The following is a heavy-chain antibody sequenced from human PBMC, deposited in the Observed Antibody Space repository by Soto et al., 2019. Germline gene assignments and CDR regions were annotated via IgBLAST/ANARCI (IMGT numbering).Heavy chain of an antibody. CDR1: GGPFSSYH. CDR3: AKAAVTTSSTWLPP. Sequence: QVQLVQSGAEVKKPGSSVKLSCKASGGPFSSYHISWVRQAPGQGLEWVGRIIPILGRANNAQHFQGRVTITADTSTNTAYMELSTLTSEDTAVCYCAKAAVTTSSTWLPPWGHGTLVTVSS. V-gene: IGHV1-69*08. D-gene: IGHD2-2*01. J-gene: IGHJ5*02. CDR2: IIPILGRA.